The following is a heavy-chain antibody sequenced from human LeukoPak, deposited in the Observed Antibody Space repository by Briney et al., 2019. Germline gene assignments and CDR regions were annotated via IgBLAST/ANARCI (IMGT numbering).Heavy chain of an antibody. Sequence: GDSLKISCKGSGYSFSTHWIVWVRQMPGKGLEWMGIIYPHDSDTAYGPSFQGQVTISVDKSTSTAYLQWSSLKASDTAMYYCARVGDGYFDYWGQGTQVTVSS. CDR1: GYSFSTHW. CDR3: ARVGDGYFDY. V-gene: IGHV5-51*01. J-gene: IGHJ4*02. CDR2: IYPHDSDT. D-gene: IGHD5-24*01.